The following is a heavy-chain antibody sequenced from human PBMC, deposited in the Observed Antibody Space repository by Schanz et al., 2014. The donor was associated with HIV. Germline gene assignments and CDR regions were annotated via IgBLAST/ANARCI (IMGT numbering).Heavy chain of an antibody. CDR1: GYTFTNYD. CDR3: ARGPKWEGLMDV. Sequence: QVQLVQSGAEVKKPGASVRVSCKASGYTFTNYDINWVRQATGQGLEWMGWMNPNSGNTGYAQKFQGRVTMTRDTSISTAYLEVDSLKSEDTAVYYCARGPKWEGLMDVWGQGTTVIVSS. CDR2: MNPNSGNT. D-gene: IGHD1-26*01. J-gene: IGHJ6*02. V-gene: IGHV1-8*01.